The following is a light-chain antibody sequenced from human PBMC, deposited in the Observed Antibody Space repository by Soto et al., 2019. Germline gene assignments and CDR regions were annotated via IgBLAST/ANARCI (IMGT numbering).Light chain of an antibody. V-gene: IGLV1-51*01. J-gene: IGLJ2*01. CDR1: RSNIGNNS. Sequence: QSVLTQPPSVSAAPGQKVTISCSGSRSNIGNNSVSWYQPLPGTAPQLLIYDNNKRTSGMPDRFSGSKSGTSATLGITGLQTGDEADYYCGTWDSSLSAVVFGGGTKVTVL. CDR2: DNN. CDR3: GTWDSSLSAVV.